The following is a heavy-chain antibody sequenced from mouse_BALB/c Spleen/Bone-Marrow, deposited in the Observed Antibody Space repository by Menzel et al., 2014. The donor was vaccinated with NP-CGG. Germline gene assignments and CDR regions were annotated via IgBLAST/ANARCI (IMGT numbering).Heavy chain of an antibody. V-gene: IGHV5-17*02. CDR3: TRGGNWEDFDY. CDR2: ISSGSSPI. J-gene: IGHJ2*01. CDR1: GFTFSSFG. Sequence: EAQRVESGGGLVQPGGSRKLSCAASGFTFSSFGMHWVRQAPEKGLEWVAYISSGSSPIFYADTVKGRFTISRDNPKNTLFLQMTSLRSEDTAIYYCTRGGNWEDFDYWGQGTTLTVSS. D-gene: IGHD4-1*01.